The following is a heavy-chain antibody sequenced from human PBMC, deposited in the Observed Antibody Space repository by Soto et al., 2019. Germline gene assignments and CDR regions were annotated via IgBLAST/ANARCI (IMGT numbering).Heavy chain of an antibody. CDR3: AREGNLGRWLQPLDF. Sequence: QVQLQVSGPGLVKPSETLSLTCTVSGDSISAYSWSWVRQPPGKGLEWIGNIHYNGNTKYSPSLKSPVTMSVDTSKNHFSLRLISVTAADTAIYFCAREGNLGRWLQPLDFWGQGTLVTVSS. J-gene: IGHJ4*02. CDR2: IHYNGNT. D-gene: IGHD5-12*01. CDR1: GDSISAYS. V-gene: IGHV4-59*01.